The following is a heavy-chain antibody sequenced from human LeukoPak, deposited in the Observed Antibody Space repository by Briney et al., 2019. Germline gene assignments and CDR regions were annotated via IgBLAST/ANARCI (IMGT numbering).Heavy chain of an antibody. D-gene: IGHD3-9*01. CDR1: GSTFSRDW. CDR2: IEEDGSAQ. Sequence: GSLRLSCVASGSTFSRDWMSWVRQAPGKGLEWVANIEEDGSAQYYADSVKGRFTISRDNTKNSLYLQMNSLTAEDTAMYYCAKDGDGYHNWGQGALVTVSS. J-gene: IGHJ4*02. CDR3: AKDGDGYHN. V-gene: IGHV3-7*01.